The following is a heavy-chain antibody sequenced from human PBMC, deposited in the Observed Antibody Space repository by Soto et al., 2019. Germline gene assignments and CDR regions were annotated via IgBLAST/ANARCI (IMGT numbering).Heavy chain of an antibody. V-gene: IGHV3-23*01. CDR3: ARVLGGSGSPVDY. J-gene: IGHJ4*02. CDR1: GLTFSSFA. Sequence: GAALRFSCRGSGLTFSSFAMRWVRQAPGKGLEWVSAIRGGGGGTYYADSVKGRFTISRDNSKNTQYLQMNSLRAGDTAVYYCARVLGGSGSPVDYWGQGTLVTVSS. CDR2: IRGGGGGT. D-gene: IGHD2-15*01.